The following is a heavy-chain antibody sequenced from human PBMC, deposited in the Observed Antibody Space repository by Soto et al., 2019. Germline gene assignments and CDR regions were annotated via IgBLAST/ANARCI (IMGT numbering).Heavy chain of an antibody. V-gene: IGHV4-59*01. CDR2: IYYSGST. CDR3: ARVIVGAQGYFDH. CDR1: GGSISSYY. Sequence: SETLSLTCTVSGGSISSYYWSWIRQPPGKGLEWIGYIYYSGSTNYNPSLKSRVTISVDTSKNQFSLKLSSVTAADTAVYYCARVIVGAQGYFDHWGQGTLVTVSS. J-gene: IGHJ4*02. D-gene: IGHD1-26*01.